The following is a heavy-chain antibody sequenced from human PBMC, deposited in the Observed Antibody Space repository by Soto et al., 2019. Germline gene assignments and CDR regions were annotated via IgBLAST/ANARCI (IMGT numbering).Heavy chain of an antibody. CDR2: IYYSGST. CDR3: ARHGPAAYERIDY. D-gene: IGHD3-3*01. Sequence: SETLSLTCTVSGGSISSSSYYWGWIRQPPGKGLEWIGSIYYSGSTYYNPSLKSRVTISVDTSKNQFSLKLSSVTAADTAVYYCARHGPAAYERIDYWGQGTLVTVSS. J-gene: IGHJ4*02. CDR1: GGSISSSSYY. V-gene: IGHV4-39*01.